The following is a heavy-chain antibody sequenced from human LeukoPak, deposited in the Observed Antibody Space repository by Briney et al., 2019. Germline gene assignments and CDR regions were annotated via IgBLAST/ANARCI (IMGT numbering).Heavy chain of an antibody. D-gene: IGHD3-3*01. J-gene: IGHJ6*03. V-gene: IGHV3-7*01. CDR1: GFTFSSYW. Sequence: PGGSLRLSCAASGFTFSSYWMNWVRQAPGKGLEWVANIKQDGSEKYYVDSVRGRFTISRDNAKNSLYLQMNSLRAEDTAVYYCARDLYYDFWSGYYLYYYYMDVWGKGTTVTVSS. CDR3: ARDLYYDFWSGYYLYYYYMDV. CDR2: IKQDGSEK.